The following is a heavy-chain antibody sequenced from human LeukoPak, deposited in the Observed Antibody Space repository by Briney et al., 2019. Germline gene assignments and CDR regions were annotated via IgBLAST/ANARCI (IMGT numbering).Heavy chain of an antibody. D-gene: IGHD6-13*01. CDR2: ISVYNGNT. V-gene: IGHV1-18*01. J-gene: IGHJ4*02. Sequence: ASVKVSCKASGYTFTSYGISWVRQAPGQGLEWMGWISVYNGNTNYAQKVQGRVTMTTDTSTSTAYMELRSLRAEDTALYYCAKGRPGYSSSWADYWGQGTLVTVSS. CDR1: GYTFTSYG. CDR3: AKGRPGYSSSWADY.